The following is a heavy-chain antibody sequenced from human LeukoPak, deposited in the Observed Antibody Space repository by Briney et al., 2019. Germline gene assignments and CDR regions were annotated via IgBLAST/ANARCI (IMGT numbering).Heavy chain of an antibody. CDR3: ARDPGTYARNWFDP. CDR1: GGSISSYY. Sequence: SETLSLTCTVSGGSISSYYWSWIRQPPGKGLEWIGYIYYSGSTNYNPSLKSRVTISVDTSKNQFSLKLSSVTAADTAVYYCARDPGTYARNWFDPWGQGTLVTVSS. J-gene: IGHJ5*02. V-gene: IGHV4-59*01. D-gene: IGHD3-16*01. CDR2: IYYSGST.